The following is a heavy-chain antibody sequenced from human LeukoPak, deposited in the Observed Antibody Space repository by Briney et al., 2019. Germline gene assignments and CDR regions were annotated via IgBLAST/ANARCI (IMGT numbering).Heavy chain of an antibody. D-gene: IGHD4-23*01. CDR2: INPNSGER. Sequence: ASVKVSCKASGYTFTDYFMHWVRQAPGQGLEWMGWINPNSGERKYAQKFQGRVTLSRDTSISTAHMELSSLRSEDTAVYFCARDQATVATPWWDHWGQGTLVTVSS. V-gene: IGHV1-2*02. J-gene: IGHJ4*02. CDR3: ARDQATVATPWWDH. CDR1: GYTFTDYF.